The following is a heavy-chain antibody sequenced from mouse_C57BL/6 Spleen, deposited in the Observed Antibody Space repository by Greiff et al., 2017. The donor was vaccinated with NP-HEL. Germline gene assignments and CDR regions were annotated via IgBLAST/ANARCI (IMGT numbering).Heavy chain of an antibody. CDR1: GFTFSSYA. CDR3: ARGPSFITTVVADY. D-gene: IGHD1-1*01. V-gene: IGHV5-4*01. J-gene: IGHJ2*01. Sequence: EVQGVESGGGLVKPGGSLKLSCAASGFTFSSYAMSWVRQTPEKRLEWVATISDGGSYTYYPDNVKGRFTISRDNAKNNLYLQMSHLKSEDTAMYYCARGPSFITTVVADYWGQGTTLTVSS. CDR2: ISDGGSYT.